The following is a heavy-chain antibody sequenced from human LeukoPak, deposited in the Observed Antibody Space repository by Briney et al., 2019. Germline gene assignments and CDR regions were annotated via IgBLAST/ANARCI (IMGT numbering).Heavy chain of an antibody. CDR2: INPNSGGT. CDR1: GYTFTGYY. V-gene: IGHV1-2*02. CDR3: AREGRSGGWYVTDSDY. Sequence: ASVKVSCKASGYTFTGYYMHWVRQAPGQGLEWMGWINPNSGGTNYAQKFQGRVTMTRDTSISTAYMELSRLRSDDTAVYYCAREGRSGGWYVTDSDYWGQGTLVTVSS. D-gene: IGHD6-19*01. J-gene: IGHJ4*02.